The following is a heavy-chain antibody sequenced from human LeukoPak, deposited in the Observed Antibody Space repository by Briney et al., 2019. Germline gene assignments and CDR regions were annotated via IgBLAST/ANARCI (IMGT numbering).Heavy chain of an antibody. D-gene: IGHD3-10*01. CDR1: GFTFSSYE. CDR3: ARAVVLLWFGEVLYYMDV. J-gene: IGHJ6*03. CDR2: ISSSGSTI. Sequence: GGSLRLSCAASGFTFSSYEMNWVRQAPGKGLEWVSYISSSGSTIYYADSVKGRFTISRDNAKNSLYLQMNSLRAEDTAVYYCARAVVLLWFGEVLYYMDVWGKGTTVTVSS. V-gene: IGHV3-48*03.